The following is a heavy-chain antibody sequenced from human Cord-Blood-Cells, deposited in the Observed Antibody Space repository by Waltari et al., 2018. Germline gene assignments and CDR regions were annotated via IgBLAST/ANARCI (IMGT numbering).Heavy chain of an antibody. CDR2: ISYDGSNK. D-gene: IGHD6-13*01. CDR3: ASTPRAAGDY. V-gene: IGHV3-30*04. CDR1: GFTFSSYA. J-gene: IGHJ4*02. Sequence: QVQLVESGGGVVQPGRSLRLSWAAPGFTFSSYAMHWVRQAPGKGLEWVAVISYDGSNKYYADSVKGRFTISRDNSKNTLYLQMNSLRAEDTAVYYCASTPRAAGDYWGQGTLVTVSS.